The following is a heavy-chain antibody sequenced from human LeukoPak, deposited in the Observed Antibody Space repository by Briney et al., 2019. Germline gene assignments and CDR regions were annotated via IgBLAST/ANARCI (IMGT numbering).Heavy chain of an antibody. CDR3: AKEQNYYYYMDV. J-gene: IGHJ6*03. Sequence: PGGSLRLSCAASGFTFSSYGMHWVRQAPGKGLEWVAFIRYDGSNKYYADSVKGRFTISRDNSKNTLYLQVNSLRAEDTAVYYCAKEQNYYYYMDVWGKGTTVTVSS. CDR2: IRYDGSNK. CDR1: GFTFSSYG. V-gene: IGHV3-30*02.